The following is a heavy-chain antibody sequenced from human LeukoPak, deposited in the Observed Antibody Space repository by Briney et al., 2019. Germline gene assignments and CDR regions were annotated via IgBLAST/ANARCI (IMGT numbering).Heavy chain of an antibody. Sequence: GGSLRLSCAASGFTFSSYWMRWVRHAPGKGLVWVSRINTDGSSTSYADSVKGRFTISRDNAKNTLYLQMNSLRAEDTAVYYCARFCSSTSCYPTREYWGQGTLVTVSS. CDR2: INTDGSST. CDR1: GFTFSSYW. D-gene: IGHD2-2*01. V-gene: IGHV3-74*01. J-gene: IGHJ4*02. CDR3: ARFCSSTSCYPTREY.